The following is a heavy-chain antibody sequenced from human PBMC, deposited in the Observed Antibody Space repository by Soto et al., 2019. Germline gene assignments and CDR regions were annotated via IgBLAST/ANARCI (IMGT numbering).Heavy chain of an antibody. V-gene: IGHV4-31*03. Sequence: TLSLTCFVSGYSIPAGGYYWSWIRHHPGKGLEWIGSFYSSGSIIYNPSLRSRVSISGDTSSNQFSMSLTSVTAADTARYYCARMYSSGSGWFHPWGQGTLVTVSS. CDR1: GYSIPAGGYY. D-gene: IGHD6-19*01. CDR3: ARMYSSGSGWFHP. CDR2: FYSSGSI. J-gene: IGHJ5*02.